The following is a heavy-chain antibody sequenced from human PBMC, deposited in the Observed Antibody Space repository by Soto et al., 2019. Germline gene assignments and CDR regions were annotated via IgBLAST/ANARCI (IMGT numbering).Heavy chain of an antibody. V-gene: IGHV3-23*01. CDR3: AXXXXFMVRXVTXDY. CDR2: ISGSGGST. J-gene: IGHJ4*02. CDR1: GFTFSSYA. D-gene: IGHD3-10*01. Sequence: EVQLLXSGGGLVQPGGSLXLSCAASGFTFSSYAMSWVRQAPGKGLEWVSAISGSGGSTYYADSVKGRXXXXXXXXXXXXXXXXXXXXXXXXXXXXCAXXXXFMVRXVTXDYWGQGXLVTV.